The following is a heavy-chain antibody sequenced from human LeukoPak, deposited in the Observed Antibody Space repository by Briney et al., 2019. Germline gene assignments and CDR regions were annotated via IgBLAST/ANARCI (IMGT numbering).Heavy chain of an antibody. V-gene: IGHV3-23*01. D-gene: IGHD2-2*01. Sequence: GGSLRLSCAATGVTFSTYAVSWVRQAPGKGLEWVSLISGSGITTYYADSVQGRFTISRDTSKNTLYLQMNSLRAEDTPVYYCAKTGYCSSSGCYVAPYVDWGQGTRVTVSS. J-gene: IGHJ1*01. CDR3: AKTGYCSSSGCYVAPYVD. CDR1: GVTFSTYA. CDR2: ISGSGITT.